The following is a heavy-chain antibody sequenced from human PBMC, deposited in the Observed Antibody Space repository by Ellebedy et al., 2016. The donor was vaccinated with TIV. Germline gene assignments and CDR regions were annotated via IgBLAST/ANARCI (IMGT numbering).Heavy chain of an antibody. D-gene: IGHD6-19*01. J-gene: IGHJ4*02. CDR1: GFTFSSYS. V-gene: IGHV3-21*01. CDR2: ITSSSTYI. Sequence: GESLKISCAASGFTFSSYSMNWVRQAPGKGLEWVSSITSSSTYIYSADSVKGRFTISRDNAKNSLYLQMNSPRAEDTAVYFCARGLRYGWGFDYWGQGTLVTVSS. CDR3: ARGLRYGWGFDY.